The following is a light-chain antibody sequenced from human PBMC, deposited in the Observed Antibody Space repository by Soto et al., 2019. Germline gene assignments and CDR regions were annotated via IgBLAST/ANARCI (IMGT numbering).Light chain of an antibody. CDR2: RTS. J-gene: IGKJ4*01. CDR1: QSISSW. V-gene: IGKV1-5*03. CDR3: QQDESYSPLT. Sequence: IQMTQSRATLSASVGDTVTIPGRASQSISSWLAWYQHKPGKAPKLLIYRTSSLESGVPSRFSGSGSGTDFTLTISSLQPDDFATYYCQQDESYSPLTFGGGAKVDIK.